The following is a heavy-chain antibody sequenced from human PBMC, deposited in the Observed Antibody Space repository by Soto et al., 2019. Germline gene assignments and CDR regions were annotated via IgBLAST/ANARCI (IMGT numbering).Heavy chain of an antibody. CDR3: ARRSDTAMVMADYNYYYYGMDV. CDR2: ISAYNGNT. D-gene: IGHD5-18*01. Sequence: ASVKVSCKASGYTFASYGISWVRQAPGQGLEWMGWISAYNGNTNYAQKLQGRVTMTTDTSTSTAYMELRSLRSDDTAVYYCARRSDTAMVMADYNYYYYGMDVWGQGTTVTVSS. V-gene: IGHV1-18*01. CDR1: GYTFASYG. J-gene: IGHJ6*02.